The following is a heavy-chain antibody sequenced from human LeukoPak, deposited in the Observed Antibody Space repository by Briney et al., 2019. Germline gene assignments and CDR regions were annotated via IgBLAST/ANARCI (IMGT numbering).Heavy chain of an antibody. D-gene: IGHD5-12*01. CDR1: GFTFSNYG. CDR3: AKDAYSGYDYPNY. CDR2: ITYDGMNK. Sequence: PGGSLRLSCAASGFTFSNYGMHWVRQAPGKGLEWVAGITYDGMNKFYADSMQGRSTISRDNSKNTLYLQMNSLRVEDTAVYYCAKDAYSGYDYPNYWGQGTLVTVSS. J-gene: IGHJ4*02. V-gene: IGHV3-30*18.